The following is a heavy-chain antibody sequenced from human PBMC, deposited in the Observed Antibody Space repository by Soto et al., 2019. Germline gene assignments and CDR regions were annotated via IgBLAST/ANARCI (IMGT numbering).Heavy chain of an antibody. D-gene: IGHD2-8*02. V-gene: IGHV4-4*02. CDR1: GDSISSRFW. Sequence: SETLSLTCVVSGDSISSRFWWSWVRQSPGKGLEWIGEIYHTGITNYNPSLKSRVNISVDKSNNQFSLMLRSVTAADTAVYYCATLPPRIVVVVTPIPTRGQGTLVTVSS. CDR2: IYHTGIT. J-gene: IGHJ4*02. CDR3: ATLPPRIVVVVTPIPT.